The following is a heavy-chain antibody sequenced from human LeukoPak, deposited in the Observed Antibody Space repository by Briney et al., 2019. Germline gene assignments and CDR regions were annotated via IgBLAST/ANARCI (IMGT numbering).Heavy chain of an antibody. CDR1: GGSISCYY. J-gene: IGHJ4*02. V-gene: IGHV4-59*12. CDR3: ARDNYDILTGYFYFDY. CDR2: ISYSGST. D-gene: IGHD3-9*01. Sequence: SATLSLTCTVSGGSISCYYWCWIRQPPGKGLEWIGYISYSGSTNYNPSLQSRVTISVDTSMNTFFLQLRPLTAALPAVYYCARDNYDILTGYFYFDYWGQRTLVTVSS.